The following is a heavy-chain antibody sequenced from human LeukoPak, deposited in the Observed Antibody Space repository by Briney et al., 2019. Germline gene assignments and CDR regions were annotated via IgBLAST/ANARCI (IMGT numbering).Heavy chain of an antibody. V-gene: IGHV4-38-2*01. CDR2: IYHSGST. D-gene: IGHD6-19*01. CDR1: GYSISSGYY. CDR3: ARRVSATDSSGWSNWFDP. Sequence: SETLSLTCAVSGYSISSGYYWGWIRQPPGKGLEWIGSIYHSGSTYYNPSLKSRVTISVDTYKNQFSLKLSSVTAADTAVYYCARRVSATDSSGWSNWFDPWGQGTLVTVSS. J-gene: IGHJ5*02.